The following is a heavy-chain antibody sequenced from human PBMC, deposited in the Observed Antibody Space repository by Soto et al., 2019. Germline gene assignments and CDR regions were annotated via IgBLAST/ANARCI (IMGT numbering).Heavy chain of an antibody. Sequence: QITLKESGPTLVKPTQTLTLTCTFSGVSLSTSGVGVGWIRQPPGKALEWLALIFWNDDKRYSPSLKSRLTITRDSSKKHVVLTVTHMAPVDTATSYCAHTPSVITVEEVGVHAYYFDSWGQGTLVTVSS. CDR1: GVSLSTSGVG. CDR2: IFWNDDK. J-gene: IGHJ4*02. CDR3: AHTPSVITVEEVGVHAYYFDS. V-gene: IGHV2-5*01. D-gene: IGHD3-16*01.